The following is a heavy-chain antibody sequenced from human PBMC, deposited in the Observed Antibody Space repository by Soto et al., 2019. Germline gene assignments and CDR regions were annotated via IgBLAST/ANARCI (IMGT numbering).Heavy chain of an antibody. CDR2: IDPSDSYT. D-gene: IGHD6-13*01. Sequence: LGESLKISCKGSGYSFTSYWISWVRQMPGKGLEWMGRIDPSDSYTNYSPSFQGHVTISADKSISTAYLQWSSLKASDTAMYYCARHQFSSSWYRYGMDVWGQGTTVTVSS. CDR1: GYSFTSYW. J-gene: IGHJ6*02. V-gene: IGHV5-10-1*01. CDR3: ARHQFSSSWYRYGMDV.